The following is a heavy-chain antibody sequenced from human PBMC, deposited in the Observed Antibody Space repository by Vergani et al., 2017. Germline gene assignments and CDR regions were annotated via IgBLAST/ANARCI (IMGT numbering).Heavy chain of an antibody. CDR3: VRDVRVSRT. J-gene: IGHJ3*01. CDR2: ISSSGSTI. CDR1: GFTFDDYT. Sequence: EVQLVESGGVVVQPGGSLRLSCAASGFTFDDYTMHWVRQAPGKGLEWVSYISSSGSTIYYADSVKGRFTISRDNAKNSLYLQMNSLRAEDTAVYYCVRDVRVSRTWGQGTLVAVSS. V-gene: IGHV3-48*04.